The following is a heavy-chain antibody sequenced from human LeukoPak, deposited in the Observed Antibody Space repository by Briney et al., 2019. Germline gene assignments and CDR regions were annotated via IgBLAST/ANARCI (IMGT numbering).Heavy chain of an antibody. CDR3: ARSGRDFWSGTSSGIDY. Sequence: SETLSLTCTVSSGSITSSSYYWGWLRQPPGKGLERIGSFYYSGNTYYNPSLKSRVTISVDTSKNQFSLKLSSVTAADTAVYYCARSGRDFWSGTSSGIDYWGQGTLVTVSS. CDR1: SGSITSSSYY. CDR2: FYYSGNT. J-gene: IGHJ4*02. D-gene: IGHD3-3*01. V-gene: IGHV4-39*01.